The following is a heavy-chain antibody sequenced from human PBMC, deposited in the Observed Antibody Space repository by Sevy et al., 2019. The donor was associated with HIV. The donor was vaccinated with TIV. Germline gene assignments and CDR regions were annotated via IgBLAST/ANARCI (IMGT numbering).Heavy chain of an antibody. D-gene: IGHD3-10*01. J-gene: IGHJ4*02. V-gene: IGHV3-74*01. CDR2: INADGSMT. Sequence: GGSLRLSCAASGFTFSNYWMHWVRQTPGKGLVWVSRINADGSMTTYADSVEGRFTISRDNAKSTLYLQMNSLRADDTAVYYCTKDTFGPYDQWSQGTLVTVSS. CDR1: GFTFSNYW. CDR3: TKDTFGPYDQ.